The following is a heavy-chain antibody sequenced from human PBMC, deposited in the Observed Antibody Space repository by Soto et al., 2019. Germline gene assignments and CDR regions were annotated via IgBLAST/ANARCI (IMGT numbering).Heavy chain of an antibody. CDR2: ISYDGSTE. D-gene: IGHD5-12*01. J-gene: IGHJ6*02. CDR3: TKDDGYNDSTYYHYFGMDV. CDR1: GFTFSGYY. V-gene: IGHV3-30*18. Sequence: GGSLRLSCAASGFTFSGYYMHWVRQAPGKGLEWVAVISYDGSTEYYADSVKGRFTISRDNSANRLFLQMNSLRPEDTAVYYCTKDDGYNDSTYYHYFGMDVRGQGTTVTVSS.